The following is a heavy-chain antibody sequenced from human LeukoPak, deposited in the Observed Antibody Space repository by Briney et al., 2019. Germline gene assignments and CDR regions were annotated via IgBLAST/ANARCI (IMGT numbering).Heavy chain of an antibody. CDR2: INAGNGNT. CDR3: ARVLYSHYYDIWAPFDY. V-gene: IGHV1-3*01. D-gene: IGHD3-22*01. J-gene: IGHJ4*02. CDR1: GFTFTSNA. Sequence: PGGSLRLSCAASGFTFTSNAMHWVRQAPGQRLEWMGWINAGNGNTKYSQKFQGRVTITRDTSASTAYMELSSLRSEDTAVYYCARVLYSHYYDIWAPFDYWGQGTLVTVSS.